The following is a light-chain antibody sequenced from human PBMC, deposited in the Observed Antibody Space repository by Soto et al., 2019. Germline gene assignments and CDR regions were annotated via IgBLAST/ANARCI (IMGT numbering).Light chain of an antibody. Sequence: QLVLTQSPSASASLGASVKLTCTLSSGHSSYAIAWHQQQPEQGPRYLMKINSDGSHSKGDDIPDRFSGSISGAERYLTISSLQSEDEADYYCQTWGTGMVFGGGTKLTVL. J-gene: IGLJ2*01. CDR2: INSDGSH. V-gene: IGLV4-69*01. CDR3: QTWGTGMV. CDR1: SGHSSYA.